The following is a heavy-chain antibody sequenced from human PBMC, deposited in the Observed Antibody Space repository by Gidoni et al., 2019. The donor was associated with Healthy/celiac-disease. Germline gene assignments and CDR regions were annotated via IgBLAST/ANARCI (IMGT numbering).Heavy chain of an antibody. CDR1: GFSLSTSGMR. D-gene: IGHD5-12*01. Sequence: QVTLKESGPALVKPTQTLTLTCPFSGFSLSTSGMRVSWIRQPPGKALEWLARIDWDDDKFYSTSLKTRLTISKDTSKNQVVLTMTNMDPVDTATYYCARMRWLQSGYYFDYWGQGTLVTVSS. V-gene: IGHV2-70*04. CDR3: ARMRWLQSGYYFDY. J-gene: IGHJ4*02. CDR2: IDWDDDK.